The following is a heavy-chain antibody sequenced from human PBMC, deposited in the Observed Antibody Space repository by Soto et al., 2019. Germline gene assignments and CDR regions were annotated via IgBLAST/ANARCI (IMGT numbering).Heavy chain of an antibody. Sequence: QVQLVQSGAEVKKPGASLKVSCKASGYTFTSYDINWVRQATGQGLERTGWMNPNSGNTGYAQKCQGLVTMIRNTSISTADMELSSLRSEDAAVYYCARGGTKVRRWLQFGVYYYYGMDVWGQGTTVTVSS. D-gene: IGHD5-12*01. CDR2: MNPNSGNT. CDR1: GYTFTSYD. J-gene: IGHJ6*02. CDR3: ARGGTKVRRWLQFGVYYYYGMDV. V-gene: IGHV1-8*01.